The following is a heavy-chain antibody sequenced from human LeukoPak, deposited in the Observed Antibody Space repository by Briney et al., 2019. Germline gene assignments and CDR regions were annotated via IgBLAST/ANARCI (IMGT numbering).Heavy chain of an antibody. J-gene: IGHJ4*02. CDR1: GGSINTYY. V-gene: IGHV4-4*07. D-gene: IGHD2-15*01. CDR3: ARGSLAPDF. CDR2: IYTSGST. Sequence: PSETLSLTCTVSGGSINTYYWNWIRQSAEKGLEWIGRIYTSGSTDYNPSLKSRVLMSVDTSKNQFSLKLSSVTAADTAVYYCARGSLAPDFWGQGTLVTVSS.